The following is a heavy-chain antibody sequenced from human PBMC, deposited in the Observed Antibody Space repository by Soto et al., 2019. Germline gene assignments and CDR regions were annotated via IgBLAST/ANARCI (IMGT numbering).Heavy chain of an antibody. Sequence: EVQLVESGGGLVQPGGSLKLSCAASGFTFSGSAMHWVRQASGKGLEWVGRIRSKANSYATAYAASVKGRFTISRDDSKNTAYLQMNSLKTEDTAVYYCTRHRSDSSDWPQVADTYWYFDLWGRGTLVTVSS. J-gene: IGHJ2*01. V-gene: IGHV3-73*01. CDR2: IRSKANSYAT. CDR3: TRHRSDSSDWPQVADTYWYFDL. CDR1: GFTFSGSA. D-gene: IGHD6-19*01.